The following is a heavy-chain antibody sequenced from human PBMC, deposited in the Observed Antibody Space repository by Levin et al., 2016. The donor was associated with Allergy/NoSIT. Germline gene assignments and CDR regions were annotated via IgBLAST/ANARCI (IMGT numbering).Heavy chain of an antibody. D-gene: IGHD3-10*01. Sequence: WVRQAPGQGLEWMGWINTNTGNPTYAQGFTGRFVFSLDTSVSTAYLQISSLKAEDTAVYYCARDQSSLWFGDRTQYYYYYYGMDVWGQGTTVTVSS. CDR3: ARDQSSLWFGDRTQYYYYYYGMDV. CDR2: INTNTGNP. V-gene: IGHV7-4-1*02. J-gene: IGHJ6*02.